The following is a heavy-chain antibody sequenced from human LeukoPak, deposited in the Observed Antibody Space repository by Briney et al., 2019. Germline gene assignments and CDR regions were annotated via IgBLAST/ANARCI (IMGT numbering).Heavy chain of an antibody. CDR1: EFTVSSNY. J-gene: IGHJ4*02. CDR2: IYHSGST. CDR3: ASAEPRGIIWYPY. V-gene: IGHV4-4*02. Sequence: GSLRLSCAASEFTVSSNYMRWVRQAPGKGLEWIGEIYHSGSTNYNPSLKSRVTMSVDKSKNQFSLKLTSVTAADTAVYYCASAEPRGIIWYPYWGQGTLVTVSS. D-gene: IGHD6-13*01.